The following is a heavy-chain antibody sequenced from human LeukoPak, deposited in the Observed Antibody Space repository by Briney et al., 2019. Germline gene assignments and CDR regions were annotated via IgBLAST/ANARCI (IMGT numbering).Heavy chain of an antibody. J-gene: IGHJ6*03. CDR3: ARQGTYCSSTSCYVGSNYYYYYMDV. CDR2: IYDSGPT. CDR1: GGSIRSSNYC. D-gene: IGHD2-2*01. V-gene: IGHV4-39*01. Sequence: SETLSLTCTVSGGSIRSSNYCWGWIRQPPGKGLEWSGSIYDSGPTYYNPSLESRVTLSVDTSKNQFSLKLSSVTAADTAVYYCARQGTYCSSTSCYVGSNYYYYYMDVWGKGTTVTVS.